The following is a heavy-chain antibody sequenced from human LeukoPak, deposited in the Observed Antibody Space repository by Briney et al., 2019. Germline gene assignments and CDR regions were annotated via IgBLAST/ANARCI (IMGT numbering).Heavy chain of an antibody. V-gene: IGHV3-64*01. J-gene: IGHJ4*02. CDR3: ARVQRIAAAGTFDY. Sequence: GGSLRLSCAASGFVFSTYAMHWVRQAPGKGLEYVSGISGNGGYTDYANSVKGRFTISRDNSKNTLYLQMNSLRAEDTAVYYCARVQRIAAAGTFDYWGQGTLVTVSS. CDR1: GFVFSTYA. CDR2: ISGNGGYT. D-gene: IGHD6-13*01.